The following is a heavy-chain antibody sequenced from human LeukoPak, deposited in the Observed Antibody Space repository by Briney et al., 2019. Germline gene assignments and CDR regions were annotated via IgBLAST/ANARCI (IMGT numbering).Heavy chain of an antibody. CDR1: GFTFDDYA. V-gene: IGHV3-9*01. D-gene: IGHD2-2*01. Sequence: PGGSLRLSCAASGFTFDDYAMHWVRQAPGKGLEWVSGISWNRGSIGYADSVKGRFTISRDNAKMSLYLQMNSLRAEDTALYYCAKGYCSSICCHADYWGQGTLVTASS. J-gene: IGHJ4*02. CDR3: AKGYCSSICCHADY. CDR2: ISWNRGSI.